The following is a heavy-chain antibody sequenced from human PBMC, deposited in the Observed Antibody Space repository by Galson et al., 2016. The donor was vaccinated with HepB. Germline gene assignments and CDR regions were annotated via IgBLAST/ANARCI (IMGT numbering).Heavy chain of an antibody. CDR3: VRLGTAAAVANRRGSLY. CDR1: GDSISRVGHH. Sequence: SETLSLTCSVSGDSISRVGHHWGWFRQSPGMGLEYIGSIHSSGTSYYNPSLASRVTVSADTSRNQFFLSLTSVTAADTAVYSCVRLGTAAAVANRRGSLYGSQGMVVTVSS. V-gene: IGHV4-39*01. J-gene: IGHJ4*02. CDR2: IHSSGTS. D-gene: IGHD6-13*01.